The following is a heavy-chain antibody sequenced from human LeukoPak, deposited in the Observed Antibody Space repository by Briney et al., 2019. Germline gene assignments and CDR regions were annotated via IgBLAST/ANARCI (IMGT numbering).Heavy chain of an antibody. CDR1: GGSSSSNW. CDR3: ARAEGDDSSGYYPSHFDY. Sequence: SETLSLTCTVSGGSSSSNWWSWVRQPPGKGLEWIGEIYHSGSTNYNPSLKSRVTISVDKSKNQFSLKLSSVTAADTAVYYCARAEGDDSSGYYPSHFDYWGQGTLVTVSS. J-gene: IGHJ4*02. D-gene: IGHD3-22*01. V-gene: IGHV4-4*02. CDR2: IYHSGST.